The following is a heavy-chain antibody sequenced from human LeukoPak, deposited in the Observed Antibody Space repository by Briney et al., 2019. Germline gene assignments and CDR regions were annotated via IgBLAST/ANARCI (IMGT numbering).Heavy chain of an antibody. Sequence: SETLSLTCTVSGGSISSSSYYWGWIRQPPGKGLEWIGSIYHSGSTYYNPSLKSRVTISVDTSKNQFSLKLSSVTAADTAVYYCARGGQWLPQHNFDYWGQGTLVTVSS. CDR3: ARGGQWLPQHNFDY. J-gene: IGHJ4*02. V-gene: IGHV4-39*07. D-gene: IGHD6-19*01. CDR1: GGSISSSSYY. CDR2: IYHSGST.